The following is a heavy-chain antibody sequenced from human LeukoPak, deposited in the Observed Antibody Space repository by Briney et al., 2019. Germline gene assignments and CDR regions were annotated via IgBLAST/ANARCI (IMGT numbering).Heavy chain of an antibody. CDR2: MNPNSGNT. Sequence: ASVKVSCKASGYTFTSYDINWVRQATGQGLEWMGWMNPNSGNTGYAQKFQGRVTITRNTSISTAYMELSSLRSEDTAVYYCARHSSSPPYYYYYYMDVWGKGTTVTVSS. J-gene: IGHJ6*03. D-gene: IGHD6-6*01. CDR1: GYTFTSYD. V-gene: IGHV1-8*03. CDR3: ARHSSSPPYYYYYYMDV.